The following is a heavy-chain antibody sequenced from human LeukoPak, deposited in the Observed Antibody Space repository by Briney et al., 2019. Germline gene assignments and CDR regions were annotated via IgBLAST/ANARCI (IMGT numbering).Heavy chain of an antibody. J-gene: IGHJ5*02. CDR2: INPKSGGT. CDR3: ARTDRGWFDP. Sequence: ASVKVSCKASGYTFTDYYMHWVRQAPGQGLEWIGWINPKSGGTNYAQQFQGRVTMTRDTSISTAYMELGSLISDDTAVYYCARTDRGWFDPWGQGTLVTVSS. CDR1: GYTFTDYY. V-gene: IGHV1-2*02.